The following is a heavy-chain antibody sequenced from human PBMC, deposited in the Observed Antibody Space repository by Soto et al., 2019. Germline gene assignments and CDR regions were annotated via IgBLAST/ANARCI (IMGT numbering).Heavy chain of an antibody. CDR3: XKGRDPNDYYQGVEFDY. CDR2: ISGSGGST. Sequence: GGSLRLSCAASGFTFSSYAMSWVRQAPGKGLEWVSAISGSGGSTYYADSVKGRFTISRDNSKNTLYLQMNSLRAXDTAVYXCXKGRDPNDYYQGVEFDYWGQGTLVTVSS. D-gene: IGHD2-8*01. V-gene: IGHV3-23*01. CDR1: GFTFSSYA. J-gene: IGHJ4*02.